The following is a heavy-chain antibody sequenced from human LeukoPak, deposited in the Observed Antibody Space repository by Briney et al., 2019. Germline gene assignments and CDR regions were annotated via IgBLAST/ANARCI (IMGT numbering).Heavy chain of an antibody. J-gene: IGHJ4*02. CDR1: GFTVSSNY. Sequence: PGGSLRLSCAASGFTVSSNYMSWVRQAPGKGLEWVSVIYSGGSTYYADSVKGRFTISRDNSKNTLYPQMNSLRAEDTAVYYCARRYSSGYPDYWGQGTLVTVSS. CDR2: IYSGGST. V-gene: IGHV3-66*02. D-gene: IGHD3-22*01. CDR3: ARRYSSGYPDY.